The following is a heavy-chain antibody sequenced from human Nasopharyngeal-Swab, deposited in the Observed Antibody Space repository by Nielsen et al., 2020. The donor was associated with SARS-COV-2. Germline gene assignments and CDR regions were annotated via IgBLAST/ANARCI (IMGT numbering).Heavy chain of an antibody. CDR3: ASGKHSSGWYGLDAFDI. D-gene: IGHD6-19*01. CDR1: GYTFTSYA. V-gene: IGHV7-4-1*02. J-gene: IGHJ3*02. Sequence: ASVKVSCKASGYTFTSYAMNWVRRAPGQGLEWMGWINTNTGNPTYAQGFTGRFVFSLDTSVSTAYLQISSLKAEDTAVYYCASGKHSSGWYGLDAFDIWGQGTMVTVSS. CDR2: INTNTGNP.